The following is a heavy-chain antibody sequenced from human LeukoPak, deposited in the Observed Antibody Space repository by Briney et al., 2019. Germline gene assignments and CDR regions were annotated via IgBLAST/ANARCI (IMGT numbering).Heavy chain of an antibody. CDR2: INPSGGST. J-gene: IGHJ4*02. Sequence: ASVKVSCKPSGYTFTSYGISWVRQAPGQGLEWMGIINPSGGSTSYAQKFQGRVTMTRDTSTSTVYMELSSLRSEDTAVYYCARAGGGPPSYWGQGTLVTVSS. CDR3: ARAGGGPPSY. D-gene: IGHD2-15*01. V-gene: IGHV1-46*01. CDR1: GYTFTSYG.